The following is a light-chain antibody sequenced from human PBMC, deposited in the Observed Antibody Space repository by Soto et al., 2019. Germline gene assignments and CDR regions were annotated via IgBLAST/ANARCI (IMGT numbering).Light chain of an antibody. CDR3: QQYNNWLSWT. CDR1: QSVDTN. Sequence: EVVMTQSPATLSVSPGDTATLSCRASQSVDTNLAWYVQKPGQAPRRLMYGVSTWGTGVTARFSGSGSATEFTLTISSLQSEDFAVYYCQQYNNWLSWTFGQGTKVDIK. CDR2: GVS. J-gene: IGKJ1*01. V-gene: IGKV3D-15*01.